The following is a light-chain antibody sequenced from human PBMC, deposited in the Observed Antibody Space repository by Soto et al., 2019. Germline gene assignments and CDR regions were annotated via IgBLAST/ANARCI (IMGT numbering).Light chain of an antibody. CDR2: GAS. J-gene: IGKJ5*01. V-gene: IGKV3-20*01. CDR3: QQYGSSLIT. CDR1: QSVTSNS. Sequence: EIVLTQFPVTLSLSPGERATLSCRASQSVTSNSLAWYQQKVGRAPRVLIYGASNRATGIPDRFSGSGSGTDFTLTISRLEPEDFAVYYCQQYGSSLITIGQGTRLEIK.